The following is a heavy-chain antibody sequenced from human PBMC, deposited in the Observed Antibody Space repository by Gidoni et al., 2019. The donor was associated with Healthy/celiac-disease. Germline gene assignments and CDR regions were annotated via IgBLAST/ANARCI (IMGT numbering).Heavy chain of an antibody. V-gene: IGHV3-30*04. CDR2: ISDDGSNK. J-gene: IGHJ4*02. D-gene: IGHD1-26*01. Sequence: QVQLVESGGGVVQLGRSLRLSCAASGFTFSSYAMHWVRQAPGKGLEWVAVISDDGSNKYYADSVKGRFTISRDNYKNTLYLQMNSLRAEDTAVYYCARVPSGSHKRGSVDYWGQGTLVTVSS. CDR1: GFTFSSYA. CDR3: ARVPSGSHKRGSVDY.